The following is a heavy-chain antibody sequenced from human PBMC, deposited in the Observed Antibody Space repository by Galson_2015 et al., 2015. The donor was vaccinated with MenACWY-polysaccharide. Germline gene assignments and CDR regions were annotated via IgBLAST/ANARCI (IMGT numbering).Heavy chain of an antibody. CDR2: ISGSGGTT. Sequence: SLRLSCAASEFTFNNYAMSWVRQAPGKGLEWVSAISGSGGTTYHADSVKGRFTISRDNSKNTLSLQMNSLRAEDTAVYYCAKSASGWYWFDPWGQGTLVTVSS. CDR1: EFTFNNYA. D-gene: IGHD6-19*01. V-gene: IGHV3-23*01. CDR3: AKSASGWYWFDP. J-gene: IGHJ5*02.